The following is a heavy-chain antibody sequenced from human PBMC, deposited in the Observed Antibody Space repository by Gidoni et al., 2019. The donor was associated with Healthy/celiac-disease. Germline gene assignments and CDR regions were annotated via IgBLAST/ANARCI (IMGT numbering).Heavy chain of an antibody. CDR2: INHSGST. V-gene: IGHV4-34*01. Sequence: QVQLQQWGAGLLKPSETLSLTCAVYGGSLSGYYWSWIRQPPGKGLEWIGEINHSGSTNYNPSLKSRVTISVDTSKNQFSLKLSSVTAADTAVYYCAIPTGYSYGYYFDYWGQGTLVTVSS. D-gene: IGHD5-18*01. J-gene: IGHJ4*02. CDR3: AIPTGYSYGYYFDY. CDR1: GGSLSGYY.